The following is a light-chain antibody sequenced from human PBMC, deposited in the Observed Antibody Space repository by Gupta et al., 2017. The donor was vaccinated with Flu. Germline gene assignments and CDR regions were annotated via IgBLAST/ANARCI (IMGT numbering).Light chain of an antibody. V-gene: IGLV3-21*02. J-gene: IGLJ2*01. CDR2: DDS. CDR3: QVWDSSSDHVV. CDR1: NIGSKA. Sequence: GGNNIGSKAVHWYQREPGQAPVLIVNDDSARPSGIPERFSGSNSGNTATLTITRVEDGDEADYYCQVWDSSSDHVVFGGGTKLTVL.